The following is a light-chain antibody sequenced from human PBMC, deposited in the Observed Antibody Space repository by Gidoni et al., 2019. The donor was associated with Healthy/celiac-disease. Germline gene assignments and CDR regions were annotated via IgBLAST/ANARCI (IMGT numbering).Light chain of an antibody. Sequence: EILFTQSLATLSLSPGERATLSCRASQSVSSYLAWYQQKPGQAPRLLIYDASNRTPGIPARFSGSGSGTDFTITISSLEPEDVAVYYCQQRSNWPPYTFGQGTKLEIK. CDR2: DAS. V-gene: IGKV3-11*01. J-gene: IGKJ2*01. CDR3: QQRSNWPPYT. CDR1: QSVSSY.